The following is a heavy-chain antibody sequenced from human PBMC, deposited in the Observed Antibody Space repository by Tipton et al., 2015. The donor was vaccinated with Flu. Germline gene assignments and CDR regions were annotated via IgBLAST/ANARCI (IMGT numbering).Heavy chain of an antibody. CDR2: INYSGNT. CDR3: AREALNYYGSGSFDY. D-gene: IGHD3-10*01. V-gene: IGHV4-39*07. CDR1: GGSISSSGYY. Sequence: GLVKPSETLSLTCTVSGGSISSSGYYWGWIRQPPGKGLEWIGTINYSGNTYYSPSLRSPVTISVDTSKNQFSLRLSSVTAADTAVYYCAREALNYYGSGSFDYWGQGTLVTVSS. J-gene: IGHJ4*02.